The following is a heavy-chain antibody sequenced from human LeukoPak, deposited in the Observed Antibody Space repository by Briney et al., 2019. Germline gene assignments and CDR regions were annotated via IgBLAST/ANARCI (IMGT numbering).Heavy chain of an antibody. D-gene: IGHD1-26*01. V-gene: IGHV3-23*01. Sequence: PGGSLRLSCAASGFTFTSYSMNWVRQAPGKGLEWVSTSGGGGSTYYADSVKGRFTISRDNSKNTLYLQVNSLRAEDTAVYYCAKGGKWGVTPFDYWGQGTLVTVSS. J-gene: IGHJ4*02. CDR3: AKGGKWGVTPFDY. CDR2: SGGGGST. CDR1: GFTFTSYS.